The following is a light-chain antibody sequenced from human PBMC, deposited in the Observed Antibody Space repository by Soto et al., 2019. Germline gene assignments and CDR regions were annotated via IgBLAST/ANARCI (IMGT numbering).Light chain of an antibody. CDR3: QQYNNWPLT. CDR2: GAS. J-gene: IGKJ5*01. Sequence: EIVLTQSPATLSLSPGERATLSCRASQSVSSYLAWYQQKPGQAPRLLIYGASNRATGIPDRFSGSGSGTDFTLTISSLQSEDFAVYYCQQYNNWPLTFGQGTRLEIK. CDR1: QSVSSY. V-gene: IGKV3-11*01.